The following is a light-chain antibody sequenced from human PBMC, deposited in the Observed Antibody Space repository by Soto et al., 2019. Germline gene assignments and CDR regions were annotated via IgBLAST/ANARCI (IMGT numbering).Light chain of an antibody. J-gene: IGKJ1*01. CDR1: QSVRTN. CDR2: GAS. Sequence: EIVMTKYQDTLSVSPRETVTLSCRASQSVRTNLAWYQHKPGQSPRLLIYGASNRATGFPARFSGSGSGTEFTLTISSLQSEDFAVYYCQQYNDNWPTFGQGTKVDIK. V-gene: IGKV3-15*01. CDR3: QQYNDNWPT.